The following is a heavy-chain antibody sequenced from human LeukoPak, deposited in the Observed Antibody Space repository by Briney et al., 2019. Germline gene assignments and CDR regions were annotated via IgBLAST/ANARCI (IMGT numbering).Heavy chain of an antibody. CDR1: GYSFTSYW. J-gene: IGHJ3*02. Sequence: GESLKISCKGSGYSFTSYWIGWVRQMPGKGLEWMGIIYPGDSDTRYSPSFQGQVTISADKSISTAYLQWSSLKASDTAMYYCAGVVVTAMTPAGNADAFDIWGQGTMVTVSS. CDR2: IYPGDSDT. V-gene: IGHV5-51*01. CDR3: AGVVVTAMTPAGNADAFDI. D-gene: IGHD2-21*02.